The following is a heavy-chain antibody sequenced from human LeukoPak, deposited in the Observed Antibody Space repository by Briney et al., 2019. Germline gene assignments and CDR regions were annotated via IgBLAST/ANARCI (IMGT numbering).Heavy chain of an antibody. J-gene: IGHJ4*02. CDR1: GDSVSSNSAA. CDR3: ARDFDSYSGSYHWTFDY. CDR2: TYYRSKWYN. V-gene: IGHV6-1*01. D-gene: IGHD1-26*01. Sequence: SQTLSLTCAISGDSVSSNSAAWNWIRQSPSRGLEWLGRTYYRSKWYNDYAVSVKSRITINPDTSKNQFSLQLNSVTPEDTAVYYCARDFDSYSGSYHWTFDYWGLGTLVTVSS.